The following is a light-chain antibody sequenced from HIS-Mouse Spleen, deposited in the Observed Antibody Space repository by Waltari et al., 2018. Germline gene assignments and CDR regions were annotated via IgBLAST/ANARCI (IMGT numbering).Light chain of an antibody. J-gene: IGKJ2*01. CDR3: QQHGT. CDR1: QSVSSSY. CDR2: GAS. V-gene: IGKV3-20*01. Sequence: TQSPGTLSLSPGERATLSCRASQSVSSSYLAWYQQKPGQAPRLLIYGASSRATGIPDRFSGSGSGTDFTLTISRLEPEDFAVYYCQQHGTFGQGTKLEIK.